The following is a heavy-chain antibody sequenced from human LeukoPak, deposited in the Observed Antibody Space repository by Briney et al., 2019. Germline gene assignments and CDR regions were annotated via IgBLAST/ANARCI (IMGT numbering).Heavy chain of an antibody. CDR2: INPNSGGT. CDR1: GYTFTGYY. V-gene: IGHV1-2*02. D-gene: IGHD6-19*01. Sequence: ASVKVSCKASGYTFTGYYMHWVRQAPGQELEWMGWINPNSGGTNYAQKFQGRVTMTRDTSISTAYMELSRLRSDDTAVYYCAGVSSGWYLGYYYYMDVWGQGTLVTVSS. J-gene: IGHJ6*03. CDR3: AGVSSGWYLGYYYYMDV.